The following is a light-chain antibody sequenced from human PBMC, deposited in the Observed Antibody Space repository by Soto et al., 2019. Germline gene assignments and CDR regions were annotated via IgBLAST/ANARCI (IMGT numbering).Light chain of an antibody. CDR1: SSDVGAYNY. V-gene: IGLV2-14*01. Sequence: QSALTQPASVSGSPGQSITISCTGASSDVGAYNYVSWYQQHPGKAPKLMIFDVSNRPSGVSNRFSASKSGNTASLTISALQAEDEADYYCRPFTNSMTVVFAAETKLTVL. CDR3: RPFTNSMTVV. CDR2: DVS. J-gene: IGLJ2*01.